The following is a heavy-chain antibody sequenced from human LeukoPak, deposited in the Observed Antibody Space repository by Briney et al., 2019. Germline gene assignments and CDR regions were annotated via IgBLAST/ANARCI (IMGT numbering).Heavy chain of an antibody. CDR1: GGSFSGYY. Sequence: SETLSLTCAVYGGSFSGYYWSWIRQPPGMGLEWIGEINHSGSTNYNPSLKSRVTISVDTSKNQFSLKLSSVTAADTAVYYCARSGYSYGIDYWGQGTLVTVSS. J-gene: IGHJ4*02. CDR3: ARSGYSYGIDY. CDR2: INHSGST. V-gene: IGHV4-34*01. D-gene: IGHD5-18*01.